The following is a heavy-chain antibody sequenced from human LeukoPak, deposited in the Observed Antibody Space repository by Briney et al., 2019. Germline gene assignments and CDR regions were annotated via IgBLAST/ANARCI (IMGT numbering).Heavy chain of an antibody. CDR2: IKSKTDGGTI. D-gene: IGHD4-17*01. J-gene: IGHJ1*01. CDR1: GFTFSNAW. V-gene: IGHV3-15*01. CDR3: ATDLHDYGDYIRLX. Sequence: GGSLRLSCAASGFTFSNAWMSWVRQAPGKGLEWVGRIKSKTDGGTIDYAAPVKGRFTISRDDSKNTLYLQMNSLETEDTAVYYCATDLHDYGDYIRLXWGQGXLVTV.